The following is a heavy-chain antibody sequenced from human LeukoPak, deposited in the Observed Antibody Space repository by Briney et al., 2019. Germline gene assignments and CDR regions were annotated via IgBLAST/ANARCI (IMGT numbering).Heavy chain of an antibody. CDR2: ISDDGGNK. J-gene: IGHJ6*02. V-gene: IGHV3-30-3*02. Sequence: GGSLRLSCTASKFNLSSYAIHWVRQAPGKGLEWVAVISDDGGNKYYADSVKGRFTISRDNSKNTLSLLMNSLRAEDTAMYYCAKYPSSLYGDFYYYGLDVWGQGTTVTVSS. CDR3: AKYPSSLYGDFYYYGLDV. D-gene: IGHD3-3*01. CDR1: KFNLSSYA.